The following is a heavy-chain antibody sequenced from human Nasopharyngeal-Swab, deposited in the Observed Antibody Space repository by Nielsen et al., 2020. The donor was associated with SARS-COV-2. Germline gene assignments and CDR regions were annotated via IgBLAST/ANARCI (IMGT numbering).Heavy chain of an antibody. CDR1: GFTFRSYA. J-gene: IGHJ6*02. V-gene: IGHV3-23*01. D-gene: IGHD3-3*01. Sequence: GGSLRLSCAASGFTFRSYAMSWVRQAPGKGLEWVSAISGSGGSTYYADSVKGRFTISRDNSKNTLYLQMNSLRAEDTAVYYCAKDLLRFLEWSPMDVWGQGTTVTVSS. CDR2: ISGSGGST. CDR3: AKDLLRFLEWSPMDV.